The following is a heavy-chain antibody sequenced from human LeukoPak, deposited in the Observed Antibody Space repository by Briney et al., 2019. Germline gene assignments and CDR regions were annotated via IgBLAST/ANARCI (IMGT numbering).Heavy chain of an antibody. V-gene: IGHV3-48*03. Sequence: PGGSLRLSCAASGFTFSSYEMNWVRQAPGKGLEWVSYISSSGSTIYYADSVKGRFTISRDNAKNSLFLQMNNLRVDDTAVYFCARGGYTSSWYWVDWGQGTQVTVSS. CDR1: GFTFSSYE. CDR3: ARGGYTSSWYWVD. D-gene: IGHD6-13*01. J-gene: IGHJ4*02. CDR2: ISSSGSTI.